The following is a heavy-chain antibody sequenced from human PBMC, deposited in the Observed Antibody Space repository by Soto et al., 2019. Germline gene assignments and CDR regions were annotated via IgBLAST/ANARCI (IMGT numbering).Heavy chain of an antibody. D-gene: IGHD6-13*01. CDR2: ISGSGGST. Sequence: EVQLLESGGGLVQPGGSLRLSCAASGFTFSSYAMSWVRQGPGKGLEWVSAISGSGGSTYYADSVKGRFTISRDNSKNTLYLQMNSLRAEDTAVYYCAKDHYPGIAAAGKFDYWGQGTLVTVSS. J-gene: IGHJ4*02. V-gene: IGHV3-23*01. CDR1: GFTFSSYA. CDR3: AKDHYPGIAAAGKFDY.